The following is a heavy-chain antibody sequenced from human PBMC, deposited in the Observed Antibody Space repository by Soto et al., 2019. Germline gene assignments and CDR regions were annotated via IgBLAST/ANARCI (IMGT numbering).Heavy chain of an antibody. Sequence: GGSLRLSCAASGFTFSSYGMHWVRQAPGKGLEWVAVISYDGSNKYYADSVKGRFTISRDNSKNTLYLQMNSLRAEDTAVYYCAKGRSGYDLWYFDYWGQGTLVTVSS. D-gene: IGHD5-12*01. CDR3: AKGRSGYDLWYFDY. J-gene: IGHJ4*02. CDR1: GFTFSSYG. V-gene: IGHV3-30*18. CDR2: ISYDGSNK.